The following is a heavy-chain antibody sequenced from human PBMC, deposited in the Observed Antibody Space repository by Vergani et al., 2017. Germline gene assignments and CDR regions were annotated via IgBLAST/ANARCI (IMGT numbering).Heavy chain of an antibody. V-gene: IGHV3-23*01. CDR1: GFTFSSYA. Sequence: EVQLLESGGGLVQPGGSLRLSCAASGFTFSSYAMSWVRQAPGKGLEWVSAISGSGGSTYYADSVKGRFTISRDNSKHTLYLQMNSLRAEDMAVYYCAKGDSAVTTLWFDPWGQGTLVTVSS. D-gene: IGHD4-17*01. J-gene: IGHJ5*02. CDR2: ISGSGGST. CDR3: AKGDSAVTTLWFDP.